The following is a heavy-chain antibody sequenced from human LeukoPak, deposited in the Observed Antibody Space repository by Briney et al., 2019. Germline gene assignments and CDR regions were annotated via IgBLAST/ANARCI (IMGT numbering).Heavy chain of an antibody. J-gene: IGHJ4*02. V-gene: IGHV4-39*01. CDR3: ARHLRVGARQEFDY. CDR2: ILYSGTT. D-gene: IGHD5/OR15-5a*01. Sequence: SETLSLTCTVSGGSISSSNYYWGWIRQPPGKGLEWIGSILYSGTTYYNPSLESRITISVDTSKNQVSLKLNSVTAADTAVFYCARHLRVGARQEFDYWGQGTLVTVSS. CDR1: GGSISSSNYY.